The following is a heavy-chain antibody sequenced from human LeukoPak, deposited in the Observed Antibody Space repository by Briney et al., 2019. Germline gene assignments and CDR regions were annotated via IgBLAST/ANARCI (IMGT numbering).Heavy chain of an antibody. J-gene: IGHJ4*02. Sequence: PGGSLRLSCAASGFTFSSYAMSWVRQAPGKGLEWVSAISGSGGSTYYADSVKGRFTISRDNSKNTLYLQMNSLRTEDTAVYYSAKIPQVGTTSVPNFNSWGQGTLVTVSS. V-gene: IGHV3-23*01. CDR2: ISGSGGST. CDR1: GFTFSSYA. CDR3: AKIPQVGTTSVPNFNS. D-gene: IGHD2/OR15-2a*01.